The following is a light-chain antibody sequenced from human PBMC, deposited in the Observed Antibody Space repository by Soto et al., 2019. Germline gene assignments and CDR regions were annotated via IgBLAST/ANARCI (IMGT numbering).Light chain of an antibody. CDR3: QRYNNWPQT. Sequence: EIVMTQSPATLSVSPGERATLSCRASQSVSSNLAWYQQKPGQAPRLLIYGASTRATGIPARFSGSGSGTEFILTISSLQSEDFAVYYCQRYNNWPQTFGQGTKVEIK. CDR1: QSVSSN. J-gene: IGKJ1*01. CDR2: GAS. V-gene: IGKV3-15*01.